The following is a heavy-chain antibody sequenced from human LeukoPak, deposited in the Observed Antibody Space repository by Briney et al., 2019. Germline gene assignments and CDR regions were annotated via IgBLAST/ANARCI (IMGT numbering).Heavy chain of an antibody. CDR2: ISSKTDGGPT. CDR3: AKDDAWGRYKH. V-gene: IGHV3-15*01. Sequence: PGGSLRLSCAASVLTLSNAWMIWVRHARGQGLAWVGRISSKTDGGPTDYAAPVKGRFTMSRDDSTNTLYLQMNSLRGEDTAVYYCAKDDAWGRYKHWGQGTLVTVSS. J-gene: IGHJ1*01. CDR1: VLTLSNAW. D-gene: IGHD3-16*01.